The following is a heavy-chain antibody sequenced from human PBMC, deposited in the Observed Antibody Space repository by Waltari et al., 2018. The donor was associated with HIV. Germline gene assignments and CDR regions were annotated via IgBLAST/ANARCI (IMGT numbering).Heavy chain of an antibody. CDR3: AGGESRVLLCSSTSCYQPTDY. Sequence: QVQLVQSGAEVKKPGASVKVSCKASGYTFTSYDINWVRQATGQGLEWMGWMDPNRGNTGYAQKFQGRVTMTRNTAISTAYMELSSLRSEDTAVYYCAGGESRVLLCSSTSCYQPTDYWGQGTLVTVSS. CDR1: GYTFTSYD. CDR2: MDPNRGNT. V-gene: IGHV1-8*01. D-gene: IGHD2-2*01. J-gene: IGHJ4*02.